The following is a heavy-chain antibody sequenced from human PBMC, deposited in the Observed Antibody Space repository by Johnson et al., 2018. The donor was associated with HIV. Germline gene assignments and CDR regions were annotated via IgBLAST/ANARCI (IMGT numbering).Heavy chain of an antibody. D-gene: IGHD3-3*01. CDR1: GFTFSSAW. CDR3: TTDWALEWFHNDAFDI. CDR2: IKSKTAGGTT. Sequence: VQLVESGGGLVKPGGSLRLSCTASGFTFSSAWMNWVRQAPGKGLEWVGRIKSKTAGGTTDYAAPVKGRFTISSDDSNNTLYLQMNSLKTEDTAVYYCTTDWALEWFHNDAFDIWGQGTMVTVSS. J-gene: IGHJ3*02. V-gene: IGHV3-15*01.